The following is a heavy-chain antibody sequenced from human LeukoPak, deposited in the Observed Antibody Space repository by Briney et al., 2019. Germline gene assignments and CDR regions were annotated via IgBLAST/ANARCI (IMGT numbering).Heavy chain of an antibody. Sequence: SETLSLTCADHGGPFSGYNWTWIRQPPGKGLEWIGEINHSGSTNYNPSLRGRVTISVDTSKNQLSLELSSVTAADTAVYYCALIRIWFGETPLDYWGQGTLVTVSS. CDR1: GGPFSGYN. V-gene: IGHV4-34*01. D-gene: IGHD3-10*01. CDR3: ALIRIWFGETPLDY. CDR2: INHSGST. J-gene: IGHJ4*02.